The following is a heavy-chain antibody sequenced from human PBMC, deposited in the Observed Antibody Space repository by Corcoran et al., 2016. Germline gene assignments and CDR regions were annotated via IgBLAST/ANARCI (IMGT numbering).Heavy chain of an antibody. D-gene: IGHD2-2*02. Sequence: EVQLVQSGAEVKKPGESLKISCKGSGYSFTSYWIGWVRQMPGKGLEWMGIIYPGDSDTRYSPSFQGQVTISADKSISTAYLQWSSLKASYTAMYYCARIYCSSTSCYRGSWADNWFDPWGQGTLVTVSS. J-gene: IGHJ5*02. CDR2: IYPGDSDT. CDR1: GYSFTSYW. CDR3: ARIYCSSTSCYRGSWADNWFDP. V-gene: IGHV5-51*01.